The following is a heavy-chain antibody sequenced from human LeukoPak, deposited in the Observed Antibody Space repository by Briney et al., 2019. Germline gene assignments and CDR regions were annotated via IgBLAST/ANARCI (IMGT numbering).Heavy chain of an antibody. CDR1: GGSISSGGYY. Sequence: SQTLSLTCTVSGGSISSGGYYWSWIRQHPGKGLEWIGYIYYSGSTYYNPSLKSRVTISVDTSKNQFSLKLSSVTAADTAVYYCARGIPSSGWYNGNWFDPWGQGTLVTVSS. V-gene: IGHV4-31*03. D-gene: IGHD6-19*01. CDR3: ARGIPSSGWYNGNWFDP. J-gene: IGHJ5*02. CDR2: IYYSGST.